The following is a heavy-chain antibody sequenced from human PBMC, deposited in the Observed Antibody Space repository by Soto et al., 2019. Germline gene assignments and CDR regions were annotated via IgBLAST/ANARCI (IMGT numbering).Heavy chain of an antibody. CDR1: GFIFSTYS. V-gene: IGHV3-48*01. CDR2: ISYSGSTI. J-gene: IGHJ5*02. Sequence: EVQLVESGGTLVQPGGSLRLSCAASGFIFSTYSMNWVSQAPGKGLEWVSYISYSGSTIYYADSVKGRFTISRDNAKNSLYLEMHSLRAADTAVYYCARDLGSSGWYGWFDPWGQGTLVTVSS. CDR3: ARDLGSSGWYGWFDP. D-gene: IGHD6-19*01.